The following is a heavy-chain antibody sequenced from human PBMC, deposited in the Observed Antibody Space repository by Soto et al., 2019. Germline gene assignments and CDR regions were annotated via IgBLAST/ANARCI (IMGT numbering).Heavy chain of an antibody. V-gene: IGHV4-59*11. CDR1: GGPITHHE. J-gene: IGHJ4*02. D-gene: IGHD6-19*01. CDR3: AIDRYSNGWVDY. CDR2: ISYSGST. Sequence: PLDTLSLTVIVSGGPITHHERTCIPQPPGKGVEWIGYISYSGSTNYNPSLKSRVIISVDTSHDQFSLKLSSVTAADTAVYYCAIDRYSNGWVDYWGQGTLVTVSS.